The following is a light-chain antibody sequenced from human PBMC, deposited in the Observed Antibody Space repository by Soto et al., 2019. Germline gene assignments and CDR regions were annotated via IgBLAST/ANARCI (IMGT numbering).Light chain of an antibody. Sequence: DIQMTQSPSSLSPSVGDRVTITCRASRSISDRLAWYQQKPGKAPELLIFDASNLKSGVSSRFSGSGSGTEFTLTISRLQPDDVATYYCLQYSSHSWTFGQGTQVDIK. V-gene: IGKV1-5*01. CDR3: LQYSSHSWT. CDR1: RSISDR. CDR2: DAS. J-gene: IGKJ1*01.